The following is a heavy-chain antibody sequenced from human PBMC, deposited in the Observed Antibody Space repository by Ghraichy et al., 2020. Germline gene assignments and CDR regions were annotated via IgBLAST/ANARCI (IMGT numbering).Heavy chain of an antibody. CDR3: ARAAYDAFDI. V-gene: IGHV3-11*01. Sequence: GALRLSCAASGFTFSDYYMSWIRQAPGKGLEWVSYISSSGSAIYYADSVKGRFTVSRDNAKNSLYLQMKSLRAEDTAVYYCARAAYDAFDIWGQGTMVTVSS. J-gene: IGHJ3*02. CDR2: ISSSGSAI. CDR1: GFTFSDYY.